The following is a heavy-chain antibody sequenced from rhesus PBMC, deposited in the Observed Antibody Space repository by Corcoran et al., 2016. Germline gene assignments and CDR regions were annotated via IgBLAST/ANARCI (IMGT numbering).Heavy chain of an antibody. D-gene: IGHD3-34*01. V-gene: IGHV2S1*01. CDR3: ARVQGGVIIMTSSFDY. CDR2: ICWDDDN. Sequence: HVTLKVSGPALVKPPQTLLLPCTFSGLSLATTGMVFGCIRQPPSNALEWLASICWDDDNNYSTSLKSRLTISKDTSKNQVVLTLTTMYPVDTATYYCARVQGGVIIMTSSFDYWGQGVLVTVSS. CDR1: GLSLATTGMV. J-gene: IGHJ4*01.